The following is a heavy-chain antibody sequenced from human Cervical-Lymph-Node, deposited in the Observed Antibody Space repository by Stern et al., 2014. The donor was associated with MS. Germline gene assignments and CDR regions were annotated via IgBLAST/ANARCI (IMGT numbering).Heavy chain of an antibody. V-gene: IGHV3-7*01. Sequence: EVQLVESGGGLVQPGGSLRLSCAASGFTFSSFWMTWVRQAPGKGLEWVANIQQGGSEKCYVYSVKVQYTVSREKAKNSLYLQMNGLRAEDTAVYYSARRGIAAGGISGWGWGMDVWGQGTTVTVSS. D-gene: IGHD6-13*01. CDR3: ARRGIAAGGISGWGWGMDV. CDR2: IQQGGSEK. J-gene: IGHJ6*02. CDR1: GFTFSSFW.